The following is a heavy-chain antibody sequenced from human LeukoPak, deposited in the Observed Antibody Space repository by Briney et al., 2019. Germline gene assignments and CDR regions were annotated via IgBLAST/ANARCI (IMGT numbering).Heavy chain of an antibody. CDR3: ARAGRGFRAYFDL. V-gene: IGHV3-33*01. CDR1: GFTFSSYG. J-gene: IGHJ4*02. Sequence: SLRLSCAASGFTFSSYGMHWVRQAPGKGLEWVAVIWHDGSNKNYADSVKGRFNISRDNYKNTLYLQMNSLRAEDTAVYYCARAGRGFRAYFDLWGQGTLVTVCS. CDR2: IWHDGSNK. D-gene: IGHD3-16*01.